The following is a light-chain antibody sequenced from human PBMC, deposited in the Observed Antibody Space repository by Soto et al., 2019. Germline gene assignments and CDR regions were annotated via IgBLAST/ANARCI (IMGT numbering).Light chain of an antibody. J-gene: IGKJ1*01. CDR2: AAS. CDR3: QQYNSYLWT. Sequence: DIQMTQSPSSLSASVADRVTITCRASQSIRRSLNWYQQKPGKAPNLLIYAASSLQTGVPSRFTGSGSGTEFTLTISSLQPDDFATYYCQQYNSYLWTFGQGTKVDIK. CDR1: QSIRRS. V-gene: IGKV1-39*01.